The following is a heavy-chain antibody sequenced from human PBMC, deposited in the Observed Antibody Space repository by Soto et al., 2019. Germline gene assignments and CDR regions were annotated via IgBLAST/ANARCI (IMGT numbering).Heavy chain of an antibody. Sequence: GASVKVSCKASGFTFTSSAVQWVRQDRRQRLEWIGWIVVGSGNTNYAQKFQERVTITRDMSTSTAYMELSSLRSEDTAVYYCAATGPLPLAYYDFWSGSNYYYGMDVWGQGTTVTVSS. J-gene: IGHJ6*02. V-gene: IGHV1-58*01. CDR3: AATGPLPLAYYDFWSGSNYYYGMDV. CDR2: IVVGSGNT. CDR1: GFTFTSSA. D-gene: IGHD3-3*01.